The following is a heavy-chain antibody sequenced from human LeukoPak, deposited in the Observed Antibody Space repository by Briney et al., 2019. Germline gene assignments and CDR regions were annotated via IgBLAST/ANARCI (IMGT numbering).Heavy chain of an antibody. Sequence: PGGSLRLSCAASGFTFDDYAMPWVRQAPGKGLEWVSGISWNSGSIGYADSVKGRFTISRDNAKNSLYLQMNSLRAEDTALYYCAKAPSSSWYWYFDLWGRGTLVTVSS. V-gene: IGHV3-9*01. CDR1: GFTFDDYA. CDR2: ISWNSGSI. D-gene: IGHD6-13*01. J-gene: IGHJ2*01. CDR3: AKAPSSSWYWYFDL.